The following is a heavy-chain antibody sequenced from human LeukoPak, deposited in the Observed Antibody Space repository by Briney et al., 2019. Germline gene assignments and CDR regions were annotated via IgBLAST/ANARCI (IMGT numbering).Heavy chain of an antibody. Sequence: GGSLRLSCAASGFTFNRHWTTWVRQAPGKGLEWIANVNPDMSEKNYVESVKGRFTISRDKVKNSLYLQMNSLRGDDTAVYYCARDGLPVALDKWGQGTLVTVSS. D-gene: IGHD2-2*01. CDR3: ARDGLPVALDK. J-gene: IGHJ4*02. V-gene: IGHV3-7*01. CDR1: GFTFNRHW. CDR2: VNPDMSEK.